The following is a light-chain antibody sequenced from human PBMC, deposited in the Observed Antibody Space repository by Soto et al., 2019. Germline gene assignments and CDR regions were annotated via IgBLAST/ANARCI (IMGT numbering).Light chain of an antibody. V-gene: IGLV2-14*01. CDR3: SSYTSSRIRV. J-gene: IGLJ2*01. CDR1: SSDVGGYDY. Sequence: QSVLTQPASASGSPGQSITISCTGTSSDVGGYDYVSWYQQHPGKAPKLMIYDVGNRPSGISNRFSGSKSGNTASLTISGLQAEDEADYYCSSYTSSRIRVFGGGTQLTVL. CDR2: DVG.